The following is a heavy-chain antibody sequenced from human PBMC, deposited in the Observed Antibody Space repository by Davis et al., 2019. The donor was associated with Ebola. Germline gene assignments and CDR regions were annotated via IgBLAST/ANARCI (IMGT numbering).Heavy chain of an antibody. CDR2: INPSGGST. CDR1: GYTFTSYY. Sequence: AASVKVSCKASGYTFTSYYMHWVRQAPGQGLEWLGIINPSGGSTSYAQKFQGRVTMTRDTSTSTVYMELSSLRSEDTAVYYCARVARWTGFDYWGQGTLVTVSS. CDR3: ARVARWTGFDY. J-gene: IGHJ4*02. D-gene: IGHD4-23*01. V-gene: IGHV1-46*01.